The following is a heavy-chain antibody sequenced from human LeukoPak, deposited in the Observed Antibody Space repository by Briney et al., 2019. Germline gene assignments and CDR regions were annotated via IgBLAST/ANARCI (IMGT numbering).Heavy chain of an antibody. CDR1: GGSISSSSYY. Sequence: PSETLSLTCTVSGGSISSSSYYWGWIRQPPGTGLEWIGSIYYSGSTYYNPSLKSRVTISVDTSKNQFSLKLSSVTAADTAVYYCARGCKCQARSLVLWFGESREDWFDPWGQGTLVTVSS. V-gene: IGHV4-39*01. D-gene: IGHD3-10*01. CDR2: IYYSGST. CDR3: ARGCKCQARSLVLWFGESREDWFDP. J-gene: IGHJ5*02.